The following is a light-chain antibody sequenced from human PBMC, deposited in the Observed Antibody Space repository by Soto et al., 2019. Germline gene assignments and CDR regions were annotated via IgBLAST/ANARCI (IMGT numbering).Light chain of an antibody. V-gene: IGLV2-14*01. CDR1: SSDVGGYNY. J-gene: IGLJ3*02. CDR3: SSYTTTSTLV. Sequence: QSALTQPASVSGSPGQSITISCTGTSSDVGGYNYVSWYQQHPGKAPKVMIYDVSNRPSGVSNRFSGSKSGNTASLTISGLQAEDEADYYCSSYTTTSTLVFGGGTKVTV. CDR2: DVS.